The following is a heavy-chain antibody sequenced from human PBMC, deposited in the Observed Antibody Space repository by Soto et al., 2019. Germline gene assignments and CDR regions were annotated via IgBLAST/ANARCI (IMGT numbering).Heavy chain of an antibody. V-gene: IGHV4-34*01. J-gene: IGHJ4*02. CDR2: VNHSGEA. D-gene: IGHD3-16*01. CDR1: GGSSRNYY. CDR3: AKVGGGGPVTAAIGRFDS. Sequence: AETLSLTCGVYGGSSRNYYWIWVRQPPGKGLEWIGEVNHSGEATYNPSLRSRVTISVVTSKNQFSLKLRSVTAADTAMYYCAKVGGGGPVTAAIGRFDSWGQGTQVTVSS.